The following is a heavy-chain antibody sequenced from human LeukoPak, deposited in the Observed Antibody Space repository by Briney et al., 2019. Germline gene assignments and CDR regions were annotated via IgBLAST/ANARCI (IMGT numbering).Heavy chain of an antibody. V-gene: IGHV4-61*02. CDR1: GGSISSGSYY. CDR3: ARVRPWAFDI. Sequence: SGTLSLTCTVSGGSISSGSYYWGWIRQPAGKGREWIGRIYTSGSTYYNPSLKSRVTISVDTSKNQFFLKLSSVIAADTAVYYCARVRPWAFDIWGQGTMVTVSS. J-gene: IGHJ3*02. CDR2: IYTSGST.